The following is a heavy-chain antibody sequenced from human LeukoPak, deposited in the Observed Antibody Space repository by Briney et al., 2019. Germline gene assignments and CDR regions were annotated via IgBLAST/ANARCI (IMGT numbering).Heavy chain of an antibody. V-gene: IGHV1-8*02. Sequence: ASVKVSCKASGYTFTGYYMHWVRQAPGQGLEWMGWMNPNSGNTGYAQKFQGRVTMTRNTSISTAYMELSSLRSEDTAVYYCARVYPYSSSWYYYYGMDVWGQGTTVTVSS. CDR2: MNPNSGNT. D-gene: IGHD6-13*01. J-gene: IGHJ6*02. CDR3: ARVYPYSSSWYYYYGMDV. CDR1: GYTFTGYY.